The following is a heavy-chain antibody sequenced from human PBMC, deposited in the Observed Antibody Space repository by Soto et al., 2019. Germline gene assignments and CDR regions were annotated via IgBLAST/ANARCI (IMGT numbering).Heavy chain of an antibody. J-gene: IGHJ4*02. CDR1: GITFSNYN. Sequence: EVHLVESGGGLVKPGGSLRLSCAASGITFSNYNINWVRQVPGTGLAWVSYISASGSYIYYADSVKGRFTISRDNAKNSMYLQMNSLRAEDTAVYYCATDWGYSYGHAFDSCGQGTLVTVSS. D-gene: IGHD5-18*01. CDR3: ATDWGYSYGHAFDS. CDR2: ISASGSYI. V-gene: IGHV3-21*01.